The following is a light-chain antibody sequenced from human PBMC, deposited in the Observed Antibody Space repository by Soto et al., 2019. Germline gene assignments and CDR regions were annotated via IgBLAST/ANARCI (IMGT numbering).Light chain of an antibody. CDR3: HQYNNWPWT. Sequence: ETVMTQPPVTLSVSPGDTATLSCRASQRVSSHLAWYQQKPGQAPRLLIYAASTRATGIPVRFSGSGSETEFTLTIRSLQSEDSALYYCHQYNNWPWTFGQGTKVDI. CDR2: AAS. CDR1: QRVSSH. J-gene: IGKJ1*01. V-gene: IGKV3-15*01.